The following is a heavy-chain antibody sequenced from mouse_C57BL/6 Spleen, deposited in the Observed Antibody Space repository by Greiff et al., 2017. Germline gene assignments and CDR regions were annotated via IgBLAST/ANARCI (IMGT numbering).Heavy chain of an antibody. CDR3: ARDRWANFDY. Sequence: EVKLLESGPGLVKPSQSLSLTCSVTGYSITSGYYWNWIRQFPGNKLEWMGYISYDGSNNYNPSLKNRISITRDTSKNQFFLKLNSVTTEDTATDDCARDRWANFDYWGQGTTLTVSS. CDR2: ISYDGSN. V-gene: IGHV3-6*01. J-gene: IGHJ2*01. D-gene: IGHD4-1*01. CDR1: GYSITSGYY.